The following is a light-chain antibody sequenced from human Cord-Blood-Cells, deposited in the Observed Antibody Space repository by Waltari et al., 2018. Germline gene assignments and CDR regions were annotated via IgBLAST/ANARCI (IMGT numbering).Light chain of an antibody. CDR3: QAGGHGTWL. Sequence: QLVVTQSPSASAPLGASVKLTCTLSSGHSSNIVAWLQQRPEKGPRYLMNVNSDGSHIKGDDSPGPFSGSSSVAVGCLTITGLPPDEEADYHWQAGGHGTWLCGGGTTRTVL. CDR2: VNSDGSH. V-gene: IGLV4-69*01. J-gene: IGLJ3*02. CDR1: SGHSSNI.